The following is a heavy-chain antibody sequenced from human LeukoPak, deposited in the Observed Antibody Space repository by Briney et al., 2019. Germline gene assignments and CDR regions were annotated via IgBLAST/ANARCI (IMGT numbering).Heavy chain of an antibody. Sequence: ASVKVSCKASGYTFTGYYMHWVRQAPGQGLEWMGWINPNSGVTNYAQKFQGRVTMTRDTSISTAYMELSRLRSDDTAVYYCARDKQYCSGGSCYFRRSYYYYMDVWGKGTTVTVSS. J-gene: IGHJ6*03. CDR2: INPNSGVT. D-gene: IGHD2-15*01. CDR1: GYTFTGYY. V-gene: IGHV1-2*02. CDR3: ARDKQYCSGGSCYFRRSYYYYMDV.